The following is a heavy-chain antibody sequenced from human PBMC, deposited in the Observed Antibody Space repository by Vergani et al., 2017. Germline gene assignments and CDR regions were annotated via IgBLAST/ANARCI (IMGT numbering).Heavy chain of an antibody. Sequence: EGQLVQSGAEVKKPGESLKISCKGSGYSFSDYWIAWVRQMPGKVLEWMGIIYPGDSDTRYSPSFQGQFTISVDKSISTAYLQWSSLKASDTAIYYCEIRGTQREYLTLWGRRTLLTVPA. CDR2: IYPGDSDT. CDR3: EIRGTQREYLTL. D-gene: IGHD1-1*01. J-gene: IGHJ2*01. CDR1: GYSFSDYW. V-gene: IGHV5-51*01.